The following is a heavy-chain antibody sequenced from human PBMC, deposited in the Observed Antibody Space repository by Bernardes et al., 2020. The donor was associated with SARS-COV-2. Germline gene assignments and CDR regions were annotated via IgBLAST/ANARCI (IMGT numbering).Heavy chain of an antibody. D-gene: IGHD3-10*01. J-gene: IGHJ6*02. CDR1: GYTFTSYD. V-gene: IGHV1-8*01. CDR3: ASRPRGSGSYLVGYYGMDV. Sequence: ASVKVSCKASGYTFTSYDINWVRPATGQGLEWMGWMNPNSGNTGYAQKFQGRVTMTRNTPISTAYMELSSLRSEDTAVYYCASRPRGSGSYLVGYYGMDVWGQGTTVTVSS. CDR2: MNPNSGNT.